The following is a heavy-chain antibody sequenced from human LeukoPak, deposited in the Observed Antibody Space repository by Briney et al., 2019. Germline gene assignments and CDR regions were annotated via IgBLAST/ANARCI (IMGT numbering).Heavy chain of an antibody. D-gene: IGHD6-13*01. CDR2: ISSSSSYI. V-gene: IGHV3-21*01. CDR1: GFTFSSYS. CDR3: ARVVLSYSSSWYYFDY. J-gene: IGHJ4*02. Sequence: GGSLRLSCAASGFTFSSYSMNWVRQAPGKGLEWVSSISSSSSYIYYADSVKGRFTISRGNAKNSLHLQMNSLRAEDTAVYYCARVVLSYSSSWYYFDYWGQGTLVTVSS.